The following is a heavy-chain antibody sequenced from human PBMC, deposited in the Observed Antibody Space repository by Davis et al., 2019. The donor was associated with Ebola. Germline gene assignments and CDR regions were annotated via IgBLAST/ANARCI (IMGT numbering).Heavy chain of an antibody. J-gene: IGHJ6*04. CDR1: GFTFSRYW. D-gene: IGHD3-3*01. CDR3: AKSGLSFGVVKYHYGMDV. CDR2: IKQDGSEK. Sequence: GESLKISCAASGFTFSRYWMSWVRQAPGKGLEWVANIKQDGSEKYYVDSVKGRFTISRDNAKNSLYLQMNSLRAEDTAVYYCAKSGLSFGVVKYHYGMDVWGKGTTVTVSS. V-gene: IGHV3-7*03.